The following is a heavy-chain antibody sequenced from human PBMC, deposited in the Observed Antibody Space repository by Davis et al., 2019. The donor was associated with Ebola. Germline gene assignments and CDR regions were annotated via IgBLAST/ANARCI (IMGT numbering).Heavy chain of an antibody. CDR3: ARGGFYRRPKRWFDP. V-gene: IGHV4-39*07. CDR1: GGSISSGGYY. D-gene: IGHD4-11*01. J-gene: IGHJ5*02. Sequence: MPSETLSLTCTVSGGSISSGGYYWSWIRQPPGKGLEWIGEINHSGSTNYNPSLKSRVTISVDTSKNQFSLKLSSVTAADTAVYYCARGGFYRRPKRWFDPWGQGTLVTVSS. CDR2: INHSGST.